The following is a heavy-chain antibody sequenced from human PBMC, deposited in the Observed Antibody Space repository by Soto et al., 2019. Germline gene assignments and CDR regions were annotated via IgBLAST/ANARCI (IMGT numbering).Heavy chain of an antibody. D-gene: IGHD3-3*01. V-gene: IGHV3-15*01. Sequence: GGSLRLSCAASGFTFSNAWMSWVRQAPGKGLEWVGRIKSKTDGGTTDYPATVKGKFTISRDDSKNTLYLQMNSLKTDETAVYYSTTDGVTIFGVVTDWHYYYYMDVWGKGTTVTVSS. J-gene: IGHJ6*03. CDR2: IKSKTDGGTT. CDR1: GFTFSNAW. CDR3: TTDGVTIFGVVTDWHYYYYMDV.